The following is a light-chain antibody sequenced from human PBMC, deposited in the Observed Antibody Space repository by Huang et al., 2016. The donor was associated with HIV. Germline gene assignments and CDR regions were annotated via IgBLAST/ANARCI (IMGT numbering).Light chain of an antibody. J-gene: IGKJ5*01. CDR3: MQALQTPPT. CDR1: QSLRHSNGYKY. V-gene: IGKV2-28*01. Sequence: DIVMTQSPLSLPVTPGEPASISCRSSQSLRHSNGYKYLDWYLQKSGQSPQLLIYLGSNRASGVPDRFSGSGSGTDFTLKISRVEAEDVGVYYCMQALQTPPTFGQGTRLEMK. CDR2: LGS.